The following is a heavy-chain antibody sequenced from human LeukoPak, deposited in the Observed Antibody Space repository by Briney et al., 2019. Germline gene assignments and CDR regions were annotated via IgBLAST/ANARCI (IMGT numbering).Heavy chain of an antibody. CDR1: GDSISSGDYY. CDR2: ISSSGST. CDR3: ARGPYSYDSSGAFDI. D-gene: IGHD3-22*01. V-gene: IGHV4-61*02. J-gene: IGHJ3*02. Sequence: SETLSLTCTVSGDSISSGDYYWSRVRQPAGKGLEWIARISSSGSTNYNPSLKSQFTISVDTSKNPVFLKLSSVTAADTALYFCARGPYSYDSSGAFDIWGQGTMVTVSS.